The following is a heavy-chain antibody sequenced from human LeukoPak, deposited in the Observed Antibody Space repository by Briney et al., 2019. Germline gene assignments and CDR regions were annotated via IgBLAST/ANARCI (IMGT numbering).Heavy chain of an antibody. CDR1: GFTFTDYW. CDR3: ARDGTAAGLYFDL. J-gene: IGHJ4*01. CDR2: IRQDGGEK. Sequence: GGSLGLSCAVSGFTFTDYWMNWVRQAPGKGLEWVASIRQDGGEKSYVDSVKGRFTISRDNTKNSLYLQINSLRAEDTAVCYCARDGTAAGLYFDLWGQGTLVTVSS. V-gene: IGHV3-7*01. D-gene: IGHD6-13*01.